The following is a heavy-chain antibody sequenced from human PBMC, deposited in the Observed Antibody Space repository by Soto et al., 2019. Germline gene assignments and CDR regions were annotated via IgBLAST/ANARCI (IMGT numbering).Heavy chain of an antibody. CDR1: RFTVCNNF. CDR2: IFSDGTT. D-gene: IGHD1-26*01. Sequence: EVQLVATGGGLIQPGGSLRLSCAASRFTVCNNFMIWVRQAPGKGLEWVSLIFSDGTTHYADSVRGRFTISRDNSKNTLYLQMNSLRAEDTAVYYCARDGNGQRGSPHWGQGTLVTVSS. J-gene: IGHJ4*02. CDR3: ARDGNGQRGSPH. V-gene: IGHV3-53*02.